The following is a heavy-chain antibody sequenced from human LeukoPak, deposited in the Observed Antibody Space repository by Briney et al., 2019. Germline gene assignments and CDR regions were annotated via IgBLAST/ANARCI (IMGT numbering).Heavy chain of an antibody. CDR2: IYYSGST. V-gene: IGHV4-59*01. J-gene: IGHJ4*02. D-gene: IGHD6-19*01. Sequence: SETLSLTCTVSGGSISSYYWGWIRQPPGKGLEWIGYIYYSGSTNYNPSLKSRVTISVDTSKNQFSLKLSSVTAADTAVYYCARTPGIAVAVYYFDYWGQGTLVTVSS. CDR1: GGSISSYY. CDR3: ARTPGIAVAVYYFDY.